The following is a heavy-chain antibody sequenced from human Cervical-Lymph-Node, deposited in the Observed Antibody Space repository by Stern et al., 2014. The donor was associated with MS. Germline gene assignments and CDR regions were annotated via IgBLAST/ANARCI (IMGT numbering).Heavy chain of an antibody. CDR1: GGTFSSYD. Sequence: QMQLVQSGAEVKKPGSSGKVSCKASGGTFSSYDIRWVRQAPGQGLEWMGGIIPIFGTANYAQKFQGRVTITADESTSTAYMELSSLRSEDTAVYYCARGPRIAALPYYFDYWGQGTLVPVSS. J-gene: IGHJ4*02. CDR3: ARGPRIAALPYYFDY. CDR2: IIPIFGTA. V-gene: IGHV1-69*01. D-gene: IGHD6-6*01.